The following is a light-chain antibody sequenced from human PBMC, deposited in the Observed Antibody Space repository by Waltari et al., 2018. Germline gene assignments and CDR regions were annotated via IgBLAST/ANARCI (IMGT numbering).Light chain of an antibody. CDR3: SSYTSSTTVV. J-gene: IGLJ2*01. V-gene: IGLV2-14*01. Sequence: QSALTQPASVSRSPGQSIPISCPGTLSPGGDYNYVSWYQQYPGKPPKLIIYEVSNRPSGVSNRFSGSKSGNTASLTISGLQAEDEADYYCSSYTSSTTVVFGGGTELTVL. CDR1: LSPGGDYNY. CDR2: EVS.